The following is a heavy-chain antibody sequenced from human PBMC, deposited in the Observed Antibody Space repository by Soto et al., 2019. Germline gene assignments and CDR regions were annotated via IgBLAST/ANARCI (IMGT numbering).Heavy chain of an antibody. CDR2: INPSDGNR. J-gene: IGHJ4*02. Sequence: ASVKVSCKASGGTFGSYAINWVRQAPGQGLEWMGWINPSDGNRNFAQKFEDRVTMTTATSTNTVFLELRSLKSDDPAIYYFSRDRLRGYDSSGFYSWGQGTMVTLSS. CDR3: SRDRLRGYDSSGFYS. V-gene: IGHV1-18*01. D-gene: IGHD3-22*01. CDR1: GGTFGSYA.